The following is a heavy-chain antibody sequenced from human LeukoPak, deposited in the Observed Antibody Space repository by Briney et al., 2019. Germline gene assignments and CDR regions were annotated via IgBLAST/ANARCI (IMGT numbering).Heavy chain of an antibody. Sequence: SETLSLTCIISGGSISSTTYYWGWIRQPPGKGLEWIGTLYYSGKTYYNPSLKSRVTISIDTSKNQFSLKLSSVTAADTAVYYCARTGGSFYFYYYMDVWGKGTTVTVSS. CDR2: LYYSGKT. CDR3: ARTGGSFYFYYYMDV. CDR1: GGSISSTTYY. J-gene: IGHJ6*03. D-gene: IGHD1-26*01. V-gene: IGHV4-39*07.